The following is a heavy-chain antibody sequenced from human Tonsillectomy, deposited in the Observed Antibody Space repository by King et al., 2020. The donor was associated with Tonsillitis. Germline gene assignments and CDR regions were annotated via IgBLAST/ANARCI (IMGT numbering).Heavy chain of an antibody. D-gene: IGHD3-16*01. CDR1: GFMFDDCA. V-gene: IGHV3-9*01. CDR3: AKGIFGMITPFDY. Sequence: VQLVESGGGLVHPGGSLRLSCAASGFMFDDCAMHWVRQAPGKGLEWVSGVNWSVGSIGYTDSVKGRFTIPRDNAKNSLYLQMNSLRAEDTALYYCAKGIFGMITPFDYWGQGTLVTVSS. CDR2: VNWSVGSI. J-gene: IGHJ4*02.